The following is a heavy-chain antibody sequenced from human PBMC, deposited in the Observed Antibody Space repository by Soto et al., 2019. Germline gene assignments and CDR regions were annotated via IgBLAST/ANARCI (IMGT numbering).Heavy chain of an antibody. D-gene: IGHD3-10*01. CDR3: ARDRWFGELFEEYYFDY. CDR1: GFTFDDYA. V-gene: IGHV3-9*01. Sequence: PGGSLRLSCAASGFTFDDYAMHWVRQAPGKGLEWVSGISWNSGSIGYADSVKGRFTISRDNAKNSLYLQMNSLRAEDTALYYCARDRWFGELFEEYYFDYWGQGTLVTVSS. CDR2: ISWNSGSI. J-gene: IGHJ4*02.